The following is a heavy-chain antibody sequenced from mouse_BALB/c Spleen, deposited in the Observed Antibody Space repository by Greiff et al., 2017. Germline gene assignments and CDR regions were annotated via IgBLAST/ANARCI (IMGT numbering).Heavy chain of an antibody. CDR1: GFTFTDYY. J-gene: IGHJ3*01. D-gene: IGHD1-1*01. CDR3: ARDFFYGSSSWFAY. CDR2: IRNKANGYTT. V-gene: IGHV7-3*02. Sequence: EVKLMESGGGLVQPGGSLRLSCATSGFTFTDYYMSWVRQPPGKALEWLGFIRNKANGYTTEYSASVKGRFTISRDNSQSILYLQMNTLRAEDSATYSCARDFFYGSSSWFAYWGQGTLVTVSA.